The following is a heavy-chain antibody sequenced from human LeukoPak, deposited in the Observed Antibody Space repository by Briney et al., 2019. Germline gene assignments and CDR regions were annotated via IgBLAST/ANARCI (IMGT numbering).Heavy chain of an antibody. J-gene: IGHJ4*02. V-gene: IGHV1-18*01. CDR3: ARDLVSYYDFWSGYPYPLDY. Sequence: RASVRVSCTASGYTFTSYGISWVRQAPGQGVERMGWISAYNGNTNYAQKLQGRVTMTTDTSTSTAYMELRSLRSDDTAVYYCARDLVSYYDFWSGYPYPLDYWGQGTLVTVSS. CDR1: GYTFTSYG. D-gene: IGHD3-3*01. CDR2: ISAYNGNT.